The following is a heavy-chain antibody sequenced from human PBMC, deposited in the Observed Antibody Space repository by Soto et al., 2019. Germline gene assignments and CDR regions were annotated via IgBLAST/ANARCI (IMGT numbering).Heavy chain of an antibody. CDR3: ARDLRFVAVADTEENLWDY. J-gene: IGHJ4*02. Sequence: EVQLVESGGGLVQPGGSLRLSCAASGFAFSSSGMNWVRQAPGKGLEWVSYISSRGTTIYYADSMKGRFTISRDNAKNSLYLQMNSLRAEDTAVYYCARDLRFVAVADTEENLWDYWGQGALVTVSS. CDR2: ISSRGTTI. V-gene: IGHV3-48*03. CDR1: GFAFSSSG. D-gene: IGHD6-19*01.